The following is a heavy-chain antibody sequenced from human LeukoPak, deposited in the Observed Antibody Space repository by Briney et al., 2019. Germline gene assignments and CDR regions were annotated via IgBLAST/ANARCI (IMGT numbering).Heavy chain of an antibody. CDR2: KYNSGST. V-gene: IGHV4-59*02. Sequence: SETLSLTCTVSGGSVSSYYWSWIRQPPGKGLEGRGYKYNSGSTNYNPSLKSRVTISVDTSKNQLSLKLSSVTAAGTGVYFCANHSGHDYFHYWAQGTLLPVPS. CDR1: GGSVSSYY. D-gene: IGHD5-12*01. J-gene: IGHJ4*02. CDR3: ANHSGHDYFHY.